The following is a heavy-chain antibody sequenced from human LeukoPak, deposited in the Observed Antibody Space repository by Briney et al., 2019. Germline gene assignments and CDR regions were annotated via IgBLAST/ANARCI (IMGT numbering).Heavy chain of an antibody. CDR1: EFTFSKYW. CDR3: ARVHWNYVYMDV. Sequence: PGGSLRLSWVASEFTFSKYWMHWVRHARGKGLVSVSRINNDGSRTTYADSVKGRFTISRDNAKNTVYLQMNSLRAEDTAVYYCARVHWNYVYMDVWGKGTTVTVSS. J-gene: IGHJ6*03. V-gene: IGHV3-74*01. CDR2: INNDGSRT. D-gene: IGHD1-7*01.